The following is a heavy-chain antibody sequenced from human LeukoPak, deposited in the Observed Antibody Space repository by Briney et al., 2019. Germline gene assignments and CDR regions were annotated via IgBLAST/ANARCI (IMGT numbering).Heavy chain of an antibody. Sequence: SVKVSCKASGYTFTSYDINWVRQATGQGLEWMGWMNPNSGNTGYAQKFQGRVTMTRNTSISTAYMELSSLRSEDTAVYYFARSHYDFWSGYYTGTGYYYYGMDVWGQGTTVTVSS. CDR3: ARSHYDFWSGYYTGTGYYYYGMDV. CDR1: GYTFTSYD. V-gene: IGHV1-8*01. J-gene: IGHJ6*02. CDR2: MNPNSGNT. D-gene: IGHD3-3*01.